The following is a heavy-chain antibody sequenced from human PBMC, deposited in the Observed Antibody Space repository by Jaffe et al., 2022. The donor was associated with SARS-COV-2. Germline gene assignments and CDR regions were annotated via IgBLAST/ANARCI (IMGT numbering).Heavy chain of an antibody. CDR2: IYRGGNT. CDR1: GFIVTSNY. V-gene: IGHV3-66*02. J-gene: IGHJ4*02. D-gene: IGHD3-10*01. Sequence: EVQVVESGGGLVRPGGSLRLSCAASGFIVTSNYITWVRQAPGKGLEWVSVIYRGGNTYYADSVKGRFTLSRDISKNTVYLQMNSLRPEDTAVYYCATHYPPVDWGQGTLVTVSS. CDR3: ATHYPPVD.